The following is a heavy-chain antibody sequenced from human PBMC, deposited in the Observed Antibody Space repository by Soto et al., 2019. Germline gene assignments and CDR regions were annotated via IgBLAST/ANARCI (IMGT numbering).Heavy chain of an antibody. J-gene: IGHJ4*02. Sequence: ASVKVSCKASGYTFTSYAMHWVRQAPGQRLEWMGWINAGNGNTKYSQKFQGRVTITRDTSASTAYMELSSLRSEDTAVYYCARVSLQQLESDYWGQGTLVTVSS. D-gene: IGHD6-13*01. V-gene: IGHV1-3*01. CDR2: INAGNGNT. CDR1: GYTFTSYA. CDR3: ARVSLQQLESDY.